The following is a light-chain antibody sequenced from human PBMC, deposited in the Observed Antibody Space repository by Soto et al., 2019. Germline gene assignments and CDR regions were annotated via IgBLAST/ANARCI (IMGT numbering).Light chain of an antibody. J-gene: IGLJ1*01. CDR2: DVT. CDR3: SSWRTDSSTPYL. Sequence: QSALRQPASVSGSPGQSITISCTGTSSDVGSYNYVSWYQHYPGKAPKLVIYDVTNRPSGVSNRFSGSKSGNTASLTISGLQPDDEATYYCSSWRTDSSTPYLFGTVTKATVL. CDR1: SSDVGSYNY. V-gene: IGLV2-14*03.